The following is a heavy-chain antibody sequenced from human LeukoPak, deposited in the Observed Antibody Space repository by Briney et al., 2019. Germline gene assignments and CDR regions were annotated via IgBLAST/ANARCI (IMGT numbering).Heavy chain of an antibody. J-gene: IGHJ4*02. D-gene: IGHD6-6*01. V-gene: IGHV4-4*07. CDR1: GDSISSSH. Sequence: PSETLSLTCTVSGDSISSSHWSWIRQPPGKGLEWIVRIYTSGSTDYNPSLESGVPISVDTSKNQFSLKLRSLTAADTAVYYCARARPHFDYWGQGTLVTVSS. CDR2: IYTSGST. CDR3: ARARPHFDY.